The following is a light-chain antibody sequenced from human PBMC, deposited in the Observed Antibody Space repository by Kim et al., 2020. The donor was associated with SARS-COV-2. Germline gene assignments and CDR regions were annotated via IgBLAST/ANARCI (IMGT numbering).Light chain of an antibody. Sequence: GTLAWAPGERATLCCRARQGVSNDLAWYQQKPGQAPRLLIYEAAKRAAGMPARCSGSGSGTDVTLTSRRVEPGDSAVYLCQQRGSFGQGTRLEIK. CDR3: QQRGS. V-gene: IGKV3-11*01. CDR2: EAA. CDR1: QGVSND. J-gene: IGKJ5*01.